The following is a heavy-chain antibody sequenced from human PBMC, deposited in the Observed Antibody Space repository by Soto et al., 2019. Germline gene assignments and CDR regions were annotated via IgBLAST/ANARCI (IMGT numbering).Heavy chain of an antibody. Sequence: VQLVESGGGLVQPGGSLRLSCAASGFTFSSYGMHWVRQAPGKGLEWVAVIWYDGSNKYYADSVKGRFTISRDNSKNTLYLQMNSLRAEDTAVYYCARDSEPYTPPDYWGQGTLVTVSS. CDR1: GFTFSSYG. V-gene: IGHV3-33*01. D-gene: IGHD3-16*01. CDR2: IWYDGSNK. CDR3: ARDSEPYTPPDY. J-gene: IGHJ4*02.